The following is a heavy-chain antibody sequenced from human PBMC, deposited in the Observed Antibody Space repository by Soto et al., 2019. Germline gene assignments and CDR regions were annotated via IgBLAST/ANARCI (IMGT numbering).Heavy chain of an antibody. J-gene: IGHJ6*03. CDR1: GGSISSGGYY. CDR3: ARGVVVVVAATYNAHYYYMDV. D-gene: IGHD2-15*01. V-gene: IGHV4-31*03. Sequence: SETLSLTCTVSGGSISSGGYYWSWIRQHPGKGLEWIGYIYYSGSTYYNPSLKSRVTISVDTSKNQFSLKLSSVTAADTAVYYCARGVVVVVAATYNAHYYYMDVWGKGTTVTVSS. CDR2: IYYSGST.